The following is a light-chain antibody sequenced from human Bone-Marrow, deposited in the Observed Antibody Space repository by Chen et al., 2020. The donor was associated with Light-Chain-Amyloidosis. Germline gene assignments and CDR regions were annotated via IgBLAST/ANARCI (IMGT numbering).Light chain of an antibody. CDR1: NIGSTS. V-gene: IGLV3-21*02. CDR2: DDS. Sequence: SYVLPQPSSVSVAPGQTATIACGGNNIGSTSVNWYQQTPGKAPLLGVYDDSDRPSGIPERLSGSNSGNTATLTISRVEAGDEADYYCHVWDRSSDRPVFGGGTKLTVL. CDR3: HVWDRSSDRPV. J-gene: IGLJ3*02.